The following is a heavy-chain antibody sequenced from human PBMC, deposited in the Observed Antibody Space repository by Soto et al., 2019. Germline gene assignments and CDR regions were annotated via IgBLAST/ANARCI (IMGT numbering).Heavy chain of an antibody. J-gene: IGHJ4*02. CDR2: IFYSGGT. D-gene: IGHD1-1*01. Sequence: SETLSLTCTVSGDSISTYYWSWIRQPPGKGLQWIGYIFYSGGTAYNPSLKSRVTILLDMSKKQISLKLSSVTTADTATYFCARLQLVQKVIDYWGQGTLVTVSS. V-gene: IGHV4-59*01. CDR3: ARLQLVQKVIDY. CDR1: GDSISTYY.